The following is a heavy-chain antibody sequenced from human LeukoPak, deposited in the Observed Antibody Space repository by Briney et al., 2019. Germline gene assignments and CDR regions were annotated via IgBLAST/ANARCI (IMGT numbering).Heavy chain of an antibody. CDR2: INHSGST. CDR3: ARLGYCSGGSCYSFRKEQF. Sequence: SETLSLTCAVYGGSFSGYYWSWIRQPPGKGLEWIGEINHSGSTNYNPSLKSRVTMSVDTSKNQFSLKLTSVTAADTAVYYCARLGYCSGGSCYSFRKEQFWGQGTLVTVSS. V-gene: IGHV4-34*01. D-gene: IGHD2-15*01. J-gene: IGHJ4*02. CDR1: GGSFSGYY.